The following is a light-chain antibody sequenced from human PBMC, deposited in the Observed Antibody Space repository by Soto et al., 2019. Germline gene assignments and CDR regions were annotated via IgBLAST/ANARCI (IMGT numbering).Light chain of an antibody. Sequence: QSVLTQSRSVSGSPGQSVTISCTGTSNDVGGYNFVPWYQQHPGKAPKLMIYDVSKRPSGVPDRFSGSKSGNTASLTISRLQAEDEADYYCCSYAGSYTLIFGGGTKVTVL. CDR3: CSYAGSYTLI. CDR1: SNDVGGYNF. CDR2: DVS. V-gene: IGLV2-11*01. J-gene: IGLJ2*01.